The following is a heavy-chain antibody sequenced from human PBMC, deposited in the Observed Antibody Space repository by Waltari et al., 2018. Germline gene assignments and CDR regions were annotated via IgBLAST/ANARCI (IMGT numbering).Heavy chain of an antibody. V-gene: IGHV4-38-2*01. D-gene: IGHD6-19*01. Sequence: QVQLQESGPGLVKPSETMSLTCAVSGYSISSGYYWGWIRQPPGKGLEWIGSIYHSGSTYYNPSLKSRVTISVDTSKNQFSLKLSSVTAADTAVYYCARVDYIAVTPSGWFDPWGQGTLVTVSS. CDR3: ARVDYIAVTPSGWFDP. J-gene: IGHJ5*02. CDR2: IYHSGST. CDR1: GYSISSGYY.